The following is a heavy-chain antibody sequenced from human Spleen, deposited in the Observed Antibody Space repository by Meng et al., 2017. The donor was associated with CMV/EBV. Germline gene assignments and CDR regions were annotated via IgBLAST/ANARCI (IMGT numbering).Heavy chain of an antibody. D-gene: IGHD3-22*01. CDR2: SNPKTAAT. V-gene: IGHV1-2*02. CDR1: GYTFAGYH. J-gene: IGHJ4*02. Sequence: ASVNVSCKASGYTFAGYHVHWVRQAPGQGLEWMGWSNPKTAATHYAQKFQGRVTMTTDTSISTAYMDLSRLRSDDTAVYFCARLLHVPYYDSSGYYDYWGQGTLVTVSS. CDR3: ARLLHVPYYDSSGYYDY.